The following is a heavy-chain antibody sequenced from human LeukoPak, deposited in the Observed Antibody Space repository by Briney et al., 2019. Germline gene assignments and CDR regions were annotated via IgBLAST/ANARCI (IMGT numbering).Heavy chain of an antibody. Sequence: GGSLRLSCAASGFTFSSYGMHWVRQAPGKGLEWVAFIRYDGSNKYYADSVKGRFTISRDNSKNTLYLQMNSLRGEDTAVYYCARGGSYLSAFDIWGQGTMVTVSS. CDR1: GFTFSSYG. CDR3: ARGGSYLSAFDI. CDR2: IRYDGSNK. V-gene: IGHV3-30*02. D-gene: IGHD3-16*01. J-gene: IGHJ3*02.